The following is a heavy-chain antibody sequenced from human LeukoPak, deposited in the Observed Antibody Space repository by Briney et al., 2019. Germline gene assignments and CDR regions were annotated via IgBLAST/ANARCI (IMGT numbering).Heavy chain of an antibody. Sequence: PGGSLRLFCAASGFTFSSYGMHWVRQAPGEGLEWVAFIRYDGSNKYYADSVKGRFTISRDNSKNTLYLQMKSLRAEDTAVYYCAKGGGYEAQYYYYYLDVWGKGTTVTISS. CDR3: AKGGGYEAQYYYYYLDV. CDR2: IRYDGSNK. J-gene: IGHJ6*03. CDR1: GFTFSSYG. D-gene: IGHD5-12*01. V-gene: IGHV3-30*02.